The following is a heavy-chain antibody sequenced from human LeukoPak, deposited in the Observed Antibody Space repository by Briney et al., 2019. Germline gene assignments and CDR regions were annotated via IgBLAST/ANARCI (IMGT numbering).Heavy chain of an antibody. D-gene: IGHD6-19*01. CDR1: GFTFSSYA. V-gene: IGHV3-23*01. J-gene: IGHJ4*02. Sequence: GRSLRLSCAASGFTFSSYAMSWVRQAPGKGLEWVSAISGSGGSIYYADSVKGRFTISRDNSKNTLYLQMNSLRAEDTAVYYCAKLPVGWLVRHNYFDYWGQGTLVTVSS. CDR3: AKLPVGWLVRHNYFDY. CDR2: ISGSGGSI.